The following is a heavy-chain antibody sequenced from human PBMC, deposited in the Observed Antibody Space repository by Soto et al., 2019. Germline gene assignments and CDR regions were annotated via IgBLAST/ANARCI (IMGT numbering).Heavy chain of an antibody. CDR3: ARATTITLYNWFDP. Sequence: QLQLQESGSGLVKPSQTLSLTCAVSGGSISSGGYSWSWIRQPPGKGLEWIGCMYHTGSTYYNPSLKSRVTTSVERSKNQFSLKLSSVTAADTAVYYCARATTITLYNWFDPWGQGTLVTVSS. J-gene: IGHJ5*02. CDR2: MYHTGST. V-gene: IGHV4-30-2*01. D-gene: IGHD4-4*01. CDR1: GGSISSGGYS.